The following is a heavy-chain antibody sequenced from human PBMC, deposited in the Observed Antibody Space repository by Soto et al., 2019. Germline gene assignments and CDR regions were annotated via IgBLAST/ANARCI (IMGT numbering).Heavy chain of an antibody. D-gene: IGHD2-2*01. CDR3: ARRPESQNYYYYMDV. CDR2: MSHSGST. V-gene: IGHV4-34*01. CDR1: ASSYSGIY. Sequence: SETLSLTCAVYASSYSGIYWASIRRSPGKGLEWLGVMSHSGSTNYRPSLKSRGIFSVDTCKNQCTLKVNSVTAADTAVYYCARRPESQNYYYYMDVWGKGTTVTVSS. J-gene: IGHJ6*03.